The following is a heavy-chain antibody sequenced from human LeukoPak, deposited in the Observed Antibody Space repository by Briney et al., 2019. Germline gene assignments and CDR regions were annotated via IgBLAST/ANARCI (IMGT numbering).Heavy chain of an antibody. CDR3: ARGEYSSSPAWFDP. J-gene: IGHJ5*02. V-gene: IGHV4-61*02. Sequence: SETLSLTCAVSGGSISSGSYYWSWIRQPAGKGLEWIGRIYTSGSTNYNPSLKGRVTISVDTSKNQFSLKLSSVTAADTAVYYCARGEYSSSPAWFDPWGQGTLVTVSS. CDR1: GGSISSGSYY. CDR2: IYTSGST. D-gene: IGHD6-13*01.